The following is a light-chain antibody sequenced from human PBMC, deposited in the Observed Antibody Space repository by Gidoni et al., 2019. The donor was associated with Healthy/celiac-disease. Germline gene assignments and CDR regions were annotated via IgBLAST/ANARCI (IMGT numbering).Light chain of an antibody. CDR1: QSVLYSSNNKNY. CDR3: QQYYSTPYT. V-gene: IGKV4-1*01. Sequence: GERATINCKSSQSVLYSSNNKNYLAWYQQKPGQPPKLLIYWASTRESGVPDRFSGSGSGTDFTLTISSLQAEDVAVYYCQQYYSTPYTFGQGTKLEIK. J-gene: IGKJ2*01. CDR2: WAS.